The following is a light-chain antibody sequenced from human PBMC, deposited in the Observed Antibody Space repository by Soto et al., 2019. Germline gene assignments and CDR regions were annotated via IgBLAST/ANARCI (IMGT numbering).Light chain of an antibody. Sequence: DIPLTQSPSFLSTSVGDRVTITCRASQGISSFLAWYQQKPGKAPKLLIYAASTLQSGVPSRFSGSGSGTEFTLTISSLQPEDFAAYYCLQVSVYPLTFGGGTEVEIK. CDR3: LQVSVYPLT. J-gene: IGKJ4*01. CDR2: AAS. CDR1: QGISSF. V-gene: IGKV1-9*01.